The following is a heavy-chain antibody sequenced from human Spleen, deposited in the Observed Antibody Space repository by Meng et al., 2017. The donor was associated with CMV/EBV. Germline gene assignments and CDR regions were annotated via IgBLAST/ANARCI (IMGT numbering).Heavy chain of an antibody. Sequence: QGEVQAWGAGLLKPSEALSLTCVVDGWFFSGYYWSWIRQPPGKGLEWIGEINHSGSTNYNPSLKSRVTISVDTSKNQFSLKLSSVTAADTAVYYCARSGRFDYWGQGTLVTVSS. CDR2: INHSGST. D-gene: IGHD1-14*01. CDR1: GWFFSGYY. CDR3: ARSGRFDY. J-gene: IGHJ4*02. V-gene: IGHV4-34*01.